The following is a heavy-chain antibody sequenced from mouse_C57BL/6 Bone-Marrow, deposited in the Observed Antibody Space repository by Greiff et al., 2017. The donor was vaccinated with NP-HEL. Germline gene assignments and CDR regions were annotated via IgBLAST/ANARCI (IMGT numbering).Heavy chain of an antibody. D-gene: IGHD4-1*01. Sequence: VQLQQPGAELVRPGSSVKLSCKASGYTFTSYWMDWVKQRPGQGLEWIGNIYPSASETHYNQKFKDKATLTVDKSSSTAYMQLSSLTSEDSAVYYCARGGLGRKNFDYWGQGTTLTVSS. J-gene: IGHJ2*01. CDR3: ARGGLGRKNFDY. V-gene: IGHV1-61*01. CDR2: IYPSASET. CDR1: GYTFTSYW.